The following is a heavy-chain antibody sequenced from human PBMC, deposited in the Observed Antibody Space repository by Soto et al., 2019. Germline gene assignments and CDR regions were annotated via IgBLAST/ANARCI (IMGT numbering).Heavy chain of an antibody. CDR2: ISAYNGNT. Sequence: ASVKVSCKASGYTFTSYGISWVRPAPGQGLEWMGWISAYNGNTNYAQKLQGRVTMTTDTSTSTAYMELRSLRSDDTAVYYCARDRAVAIFGVVTPFDYWGQGTLVTVS. CDR1: GYTFTSYG. V-gene: IGHV1-18*04. J-gene: IGHJ4*02. CDR3: ARDRAVAIFGVVTPFDY. D-gene: IGHD3-3*01.